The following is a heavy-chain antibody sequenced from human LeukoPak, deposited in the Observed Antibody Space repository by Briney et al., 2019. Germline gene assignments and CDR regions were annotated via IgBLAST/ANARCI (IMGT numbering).Heavy chain of an antibody. Sequence: GGSLRLSCAASGFTFSSYGMHWVRQAPGKGLEWVAVISYDGSNKYYADSVKGRFTISRDNSKNTLYLQMNSLRAEDTAVYYCAKSLHQNSSSWSFAYYYYGMDVWGQGTTVTVSS. V-gene: IGHV3-30*18. CDR2: ISYDGSNK. D-gene: IGHD6-13*01. CDR1: GFTFSSYG. J-gene: IGHJ6*02. CDR3: AKSLHQNSSSWSFAYYYYGMDV.